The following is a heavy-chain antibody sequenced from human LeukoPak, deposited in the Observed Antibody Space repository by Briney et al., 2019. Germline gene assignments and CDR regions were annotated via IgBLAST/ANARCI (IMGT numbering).Heavy chain of an antibody. CDR3: ARDLVRSIAALGDV. CDR2: FDPEDGET. D-gene: IGHD6-6*01. J-gene: IGHJ6*02. Sequence: ASVKVSCKVSGYTLTELSMHWVRQAPGKGLEWMGGFDPEDGETIYAQKFQGRVTMTRDTSTSTVYMELSSLRSGDTAVYYCARDLVRSIAALGDVWGQGTTVTVSS. V-gene: IGHV1-24*01. CDR1: GYTLTELS.